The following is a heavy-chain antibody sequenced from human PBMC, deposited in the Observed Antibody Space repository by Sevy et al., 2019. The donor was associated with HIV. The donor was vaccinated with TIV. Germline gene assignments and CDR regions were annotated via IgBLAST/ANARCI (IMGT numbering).Heavy chain of an antibody. J-gene: IGHJ5*02. CDR1: GGSMRNFY. CDR2: IYYGGST. V-gene: IGHV4-59*13. D-gene: IGHD3-3*01. CDR3: ARSGFLEWAGSTRGPRNWFDP. Sequence: SETLSLTCSVSGGSMRNFYWSWIRQPPGKGLEWIGNIYYGGSTNYNPSLKSRVTMSVDTSKNQFSLKLSSVTAADTAVYYCARSGFLEWAGSTRGPRNWFDPWGQGTLVTVSS.